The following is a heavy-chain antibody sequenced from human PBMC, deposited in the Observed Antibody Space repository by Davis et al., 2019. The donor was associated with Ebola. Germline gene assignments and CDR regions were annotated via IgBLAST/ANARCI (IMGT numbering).Heavy chain of an antibody. Sequence: PGGSLRLSCPGSGYSFTSYWISWVRQLPGNCLEWLGSIYPSDSYTNYSPSFQGHVTISADKSISTAYLQWSSLKASDTAMYYCARRGGYWSGGSCYATWFDDWGQGTLVTVSS. J-gene: IGHJ4*02. V-gene: IGHV5-10-1*01. CDR1: GYSFTSYW. D-gene: IGHD2-15*01. CDR3: ARRGGYWSGGSCYATWFDD. CDR2: IYPSDSYT.